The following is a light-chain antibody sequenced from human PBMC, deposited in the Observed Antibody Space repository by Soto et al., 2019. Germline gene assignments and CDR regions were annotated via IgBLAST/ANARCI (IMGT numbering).Light chain of an antibody. Sequence: QSALTQPASVSGSPGQSITISCTGTSSDVGSYNLVSWYQHHPGKAPKLMIYEGSKRPSGVSNRFSGSKSGNTASLTISGLQAEDEADYFCCSYAGSNTFVLGTGKKVTV. CDR2: EGS. J-gene: IGLJ1*01. CDR3: CSYAGSNTFV. CDR1: SSDVGSYNL. V-gene: IGLV2-23*01.